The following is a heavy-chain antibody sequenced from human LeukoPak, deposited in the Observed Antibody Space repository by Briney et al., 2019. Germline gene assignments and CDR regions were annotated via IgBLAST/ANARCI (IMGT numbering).Heavy chain of an antibody. D-gene: IGHD4-17*01. CDR2: IKQDGSEK. CDR1: GXTFSSYW. V-gene: IGHV3-7*05. CDR3: ARDRSDYGDHRFDY. Sequence: GGSLRLSCAASGXTFSSYWVSWVRQAPGKGLEWVANIKQDGSEKYYVDSVKGRFTISRDNAKNSLYLQMNSLRAEDTAVYYCARDRSDYGDHRFDYWGQGTLVTVSS. J-gene: IGHJ4*02.